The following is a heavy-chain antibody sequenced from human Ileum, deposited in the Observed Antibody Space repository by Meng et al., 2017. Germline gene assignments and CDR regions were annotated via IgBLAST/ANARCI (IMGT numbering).Heavy chain of an antibody. D-gene: IGHD1-7*01. Sequence: SETLCLTCAVSSASFNGGYWNWVRQSPGKGLEWIAEVFYTGGTKYNPSLRGRVNISVDQSKRHLSLKLTSATAADTALYYCVTGTPRAGVDWGHGMLVTVSS. J-gene: IGHJ4*01. CDR2: VFYTGGT. V-gene: IGHV4-34*12. CDR3: VTGTPRAGVD. CDR1: SASFNGGY.